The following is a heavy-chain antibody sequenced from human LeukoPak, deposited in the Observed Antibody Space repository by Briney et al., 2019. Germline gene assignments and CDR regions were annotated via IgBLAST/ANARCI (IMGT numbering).Heavy chain of an antibody. V-gene: IGHV3-23*01. Sequence: PGGSLRLSCAASGFTFTSFAMSWVRQASGKGLEWVSTISGTGGSTFYADSVKGRFTISRDNSKNTLYLQMNSLRAEDTAVYWCAKRRNYYDSDGFSVDYWGQGTLVTVSS. D-gene: IGHD3-22*01. J-gene: IGHJ4*02. CDR2: ISGTGGST. CDR1: GFTFTSFA. CDR3: AKRRNYYDSDGFSVDY.